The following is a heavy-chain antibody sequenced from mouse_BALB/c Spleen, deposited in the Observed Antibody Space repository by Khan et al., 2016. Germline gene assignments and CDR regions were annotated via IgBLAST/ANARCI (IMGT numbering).Heavy chain of an antibody. J-gene: IGHJ3*01. D-gene: IGHD4-1*02. CDR2: ISYSGST. CDR1: GYSITSDYA. V-gene: IGHV3-2*02. Sequence: EVQLQESGPGLVKPSQSLSLTCTVTGYSITSDYAWNWIRQFPGNKLEWMGYISYSGSTSYNPSLKSRISITRDTSNNQFFLQLHTVTTEDTATYYCAINWDEEDYWGQGTLVTVSA. CDR3: AINWDEEDY.